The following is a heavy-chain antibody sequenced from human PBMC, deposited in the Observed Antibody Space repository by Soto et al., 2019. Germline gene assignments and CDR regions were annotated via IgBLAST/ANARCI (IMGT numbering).Heavy chain of an antibody. J-gene: IGHJ6*03. Sequence: GESLKISCKGSGYSFTSYWIGWVRQMPGKGLEWMGIIYPGDSDTRYSPSFQGQVTISADKSISTAYLQWSSLKASDTAMYYCASGVWLPSPRYYMDVWGKGTTVTVSS. CDR1: GYSFTSYW. V-gene: IGHV5-51*01. CDR3: ASGVWLPSPRYYMDV. CDR2: IYPGDSDT. D-gene: IGHD2-8*01.